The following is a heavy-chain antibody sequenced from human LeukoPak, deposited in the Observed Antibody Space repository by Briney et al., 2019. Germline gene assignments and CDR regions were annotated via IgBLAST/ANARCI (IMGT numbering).Heavy chain of an antibody. D-gene: IGHD6-13*01. J-gene: IGHJ6*04. CDR2: INHSGST. CDR1: GFTFSSYG. V-gene: IGHV4-34*01. CDR3: ARVNAAAARTRTTKYYGMDV. Sequence: LRLSCAASGFTFSSYGMHWVRQAPGKGLEWIGEINHSGSTNYNPSLKSRVTISVDTSKNQFSLKLSSVTAADTAVYYCARVNAAAARTRTTKYYGMDVWGKGTTVTVSS.